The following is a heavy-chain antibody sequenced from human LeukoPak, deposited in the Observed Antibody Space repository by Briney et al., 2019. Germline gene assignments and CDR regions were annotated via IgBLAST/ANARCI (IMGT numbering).Heavy chain of an antibody. Sequence: GASVKVSCKASGYSFTGYYMHWVRQAAGQGREWMGWINPNSGGTNYAQKFQGRVTMTRDTSITTAYMEMSRLRSDDTALYYCARSPHILTGENFDYWGQGTLVTVSS. CDR1: GYSFTGYY. V-gene: IGHV1-2*02. D-gene: IGHD3-9*01. CDR3: ARSPHILTGENFDY. J-gene: IGHJ4*02. CDR2: INPNSGGT.